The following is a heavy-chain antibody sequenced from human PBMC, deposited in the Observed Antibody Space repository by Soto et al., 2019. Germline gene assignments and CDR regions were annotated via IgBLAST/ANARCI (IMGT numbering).Heavy chain of an antibody. CDR2: ISGSGGST. D-gene: IGHD3-10*01. J-gene: IGHJ4*02. V-gene: IGHV3-23*01. CDR3: AKSVLVLGTVDS. Sequence: EVQLLEYGGGLVQPGGSLRLSCAASGFTFSSYAMSWVRQAPGKGLEWVSGISGSGGSTYYADSVKGRFTISRDNSKNTLYLQMNSLRAEDTAVYYCAKSVLVLGTVDSWGQGTLVTVSS. CDR1: GFTFSSYA.